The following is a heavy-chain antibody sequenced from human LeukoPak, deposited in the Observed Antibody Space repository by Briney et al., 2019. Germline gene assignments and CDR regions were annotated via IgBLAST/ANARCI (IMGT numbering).Heavy chain of an antibody. CDR1: GYTFTSYA. J-gene: IGHJ6*03. V-gene: IGHV7-4-1*02. CDR2: INTNTGNP. D-gene: IGHD6-13*01. CDR3: ARQAAGDTYYYYMDV. Sequence: ASVKVSCKASGYTFTSYAMNWVRQAPGQGLEWMGWINTNTGNPTYAQGFTGRFVFSLDTSVSTAYLQISSLKAEDTAVYYCARQAAGDTYYYYMDVWGKGTTVTVSS.